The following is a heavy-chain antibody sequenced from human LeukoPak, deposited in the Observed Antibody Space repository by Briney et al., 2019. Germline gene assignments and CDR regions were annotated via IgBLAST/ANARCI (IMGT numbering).Heavy chain of an antibody. CDR1: GFTFSSYG. D-gene: IGHD1-7*01. CDR2: IRYDGSNK. J-gene: IGHJ4*02. CDR3: AKAPGELRSLTIDY. Sequence: GGSLRLSCAASGFTFSSYGMHWVRQAPGKGLEWVAFIRYDGSNKYYADSVKGRFTISRDNSKNTLYLQMNSLRTEDTAVYYCAKAPGELRSLTIDYWGQGALVTVSS. V-gene: IGHV3-30*02.